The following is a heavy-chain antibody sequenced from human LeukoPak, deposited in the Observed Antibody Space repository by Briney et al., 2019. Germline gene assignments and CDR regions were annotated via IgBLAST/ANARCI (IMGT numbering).Heavy chain of an antibody. CDR2: IYYSGST. CDR1: GGYITNNY. J-gene: IGHJ4*02. V-gene: IGHV4-59*12. Sequence: SETLSLTCTISGGYITNNYWSWIRQPPGKGLEWIGYIYYSGSTNYNPSLKSRVTISVDTSKNQFSLKLSSVTAADTAVYYCAGARYYYDSSGYRLDYWGQGTLVTVSS. D-gene: IGHD3-22*01. CDR3: AGARYYYDSSGYRLDY.